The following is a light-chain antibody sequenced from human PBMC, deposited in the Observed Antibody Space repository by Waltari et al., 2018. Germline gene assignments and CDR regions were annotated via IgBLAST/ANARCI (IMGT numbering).Light chain of an antibody. Sequence: SLLYRNGCNYLDWDVQKTGQSPQLLIYLGSSRASGVPDRFSGSGSGTDFTLTISSVEAEDVGVYYCMQGLQGPHTFGQGTRVEIK. CDR2: LGS. CDR1: SLLYRNGCNY. CDR3: MQGLQGPHT. V-gene: IGKV2-28*01. J-gene: IGKJ5*01.